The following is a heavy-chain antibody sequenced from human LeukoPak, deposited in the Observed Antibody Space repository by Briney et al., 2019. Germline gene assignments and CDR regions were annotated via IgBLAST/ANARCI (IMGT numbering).Heavy chain of an antibody. Sequence: GGSLRLSCAASGFTFSTYGLHWVRQAPGKGLEWVALISYNGGVRFYADSVKGRFTISRDNSKNTVYLQMNSLRAEDTAVYYCAKDPPPYYDFWSGYYPFDYWGQGTLVTVSS. D-gene: IGHD3-3*01. CDR1: GFTFSTYG. CDR2: ISYNGGVR. J-gene: IGHJ4*02. CDR3: AKDPPPYYDFWSGYYPFDY. V-gene: IGHV3-30*18.